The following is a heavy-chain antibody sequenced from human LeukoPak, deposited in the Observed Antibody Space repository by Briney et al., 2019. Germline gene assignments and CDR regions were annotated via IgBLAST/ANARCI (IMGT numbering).Heavy chain of an antibody. Sequence: GGSLRLSCAASGFTFSSYAMHWVRQAPGKGLEWVAVISYDGSNKYYADSVKGRFTISRDNAKNSLYLQMNSLRAEDTAVYYCAKGVEWLQRLDYFDYWGQGTLVTVSS. CDR1: GFTFSSYA. V-gene: IGHV3-30-3*01. D-gene: IGHD3-3*01. CDR2: ISYDGSNK. J-gene: IGHJ4*02. CDR3: AKGVEWLQRLDYFDY.